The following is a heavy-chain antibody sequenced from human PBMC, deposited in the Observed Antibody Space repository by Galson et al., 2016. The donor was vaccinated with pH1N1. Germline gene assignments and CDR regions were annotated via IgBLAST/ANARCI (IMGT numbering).Heavy chain of an antibody. D-gene: IGHD4-17*01. CDR2: ISGSGGRK. J-gene: IGHJ3*02. CDR3: AKGGYGDYGLDVFDI. Sequence: CAASGSNSDYNMNWVRLAPGKGLEWVSSISGSGGRKHYADSVQGRFIISRDNSKNTLYLQMNSLRAGDTALYFCAKGGYGDYGLDVFDIWGQGTMVIVSS. V-gene: IGHV3-23*01. CDR1: GSNSDYN.